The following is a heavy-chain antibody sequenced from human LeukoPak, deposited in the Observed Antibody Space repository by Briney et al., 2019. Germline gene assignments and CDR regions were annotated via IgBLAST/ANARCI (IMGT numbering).Heavy chain of an antibody. CDR1: GGSINGNY. J-gene: IGHJ4*02. D-gene: IGHD3-3*01. CDR3: AREKDFSLWDAAVDY. V-gene: IGHV4-4*07. Sequence: SETLSLTCTVSGGSINGNYWSWIRQPAGKRLEWIGRIYTSGSTNYNPSLKSRVTMSVDTSKNQFSLKLSSVTAADTAVYYCAREKDFSLWDAAVDYWGQGTLVTVSS. CDR2: IYTSGST.